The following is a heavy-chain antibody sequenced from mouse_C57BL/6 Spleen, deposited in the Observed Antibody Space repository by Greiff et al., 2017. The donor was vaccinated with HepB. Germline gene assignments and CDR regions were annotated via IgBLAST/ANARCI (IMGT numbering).Heavy chain of an antibody. CDR3: ARDEPYYSNYGFAY. J-gene: IGHJ3*01. D-gene: IGHD2-5*01. V-gene: IGHV1-82*01. Sequence: QVQLQQSGPELVKPGASVKISCKASGYAFSSSWMNWVKQRPGKGLEWIGRIYPGDGDTNYNGKFKGKATLTADKSSSTAYMQLSSLTSEDSAVYFCARDEPYYSNYGFAYWGQGTLVTVSA. CDR1: GYAFSSSW. CDR2: IYPGDGDT.